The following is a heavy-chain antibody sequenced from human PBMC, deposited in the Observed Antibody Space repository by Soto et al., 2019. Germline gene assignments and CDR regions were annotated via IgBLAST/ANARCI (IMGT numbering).Heavy chain of an antibody. V-gene: IGHV1-69*13. CDR3: ASKPVDTAMDPYFDY. CDR2: IIPIFGTA. J-gene: IGHJ4*02. Sequence: SVKVSCKASGGTFSSYAISWVRQAPGQGLEWMGGIIPIFGTANYAQKFQGRVTITADESTSTAYMELSSPRSEDTAVYYCASKPVDTAMDPYFDYWGQGTLVTV. D-gene: IGHD5-18*01. CDR1: GGTFSSYA.